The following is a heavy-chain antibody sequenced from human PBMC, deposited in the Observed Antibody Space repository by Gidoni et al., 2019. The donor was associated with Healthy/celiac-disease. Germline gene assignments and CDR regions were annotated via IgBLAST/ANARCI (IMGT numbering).Heavy chain of an antibody. CDR3: TRDKLQYYDYCYYMDV. D-gene: IGHD3-16*01. CDR2: IRSKAYGGTT. Sequence: EVQLVESGGGLVKPGRSLSLSCTASGFTFGDYAMSWFRQAPGKGLEWVGFIRSKAYGGTTEYAASVKGRFTISRDDSKSIAYLQMNSLKTEDTAVYYCTRDKLQYYDYCYYMDVWGKGTTVTVSS. CDR1: GFTFGDYA. V-gene: IGHV3-49*05. J-gene: IGHJ6*03.